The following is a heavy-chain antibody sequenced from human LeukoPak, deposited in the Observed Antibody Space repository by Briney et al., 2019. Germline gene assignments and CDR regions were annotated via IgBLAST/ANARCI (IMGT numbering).Heavy chain of an antibody. V-gene: IGHV4-59*08. Sequence: SGTLSLTCTVSGGSISSYYWSWIRQPPGKGLEWIGYIYYSGSTNYNPSLKSRVTISVDTSKNQFSLKLSSVTAADTAVYYCARHSYGDLPYYFDYWGQGTLVTVSS. CDR1: GGSISSYY. D-gene: IGHD4-17*01. CDR2: IYYSGST. J-gene: IGHJ4*02. CDR3: ARHSYGDLPYYFDY.